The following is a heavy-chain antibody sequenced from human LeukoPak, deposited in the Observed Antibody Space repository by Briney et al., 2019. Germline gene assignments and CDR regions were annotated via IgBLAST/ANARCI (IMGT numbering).Heavy chain of an antibody. CDR3: ARDRGTGLAVAGTYNWFDP. CDR2: INPNSGGT. CDR1: GYTFTGYY. D-gene: IGHD6-19*01. Sequence: ASVKVSCKASGYTFTGYYMHWVRQAPRQGLEWMGWINPNSGGTNYAQKFQGWATMTRDTSISTAYMELSRLRSDDTAVYYCARDRGTGLAVAGTYNWFDPWGQGTLVTVSS. V-gene: IGHV1-2*04. J-gene: IGHJ5*02.